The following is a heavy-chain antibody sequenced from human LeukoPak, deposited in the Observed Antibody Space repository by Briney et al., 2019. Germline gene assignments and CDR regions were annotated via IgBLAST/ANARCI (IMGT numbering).Heavy chain of an antibody. CDR2: FDPEDGET. J-gene: IGHJ4*02. CDR1: GYTLTELS. CDR3: ARGWLAETTVVTPYNY. D-gene: IGHD4-23*01. V-gene: IGHV1-24*01. Sequence: ASVKVSCKVSGYTLTELSMHWVRQAPGKGLEWMGGFDPEDGETIYAQKFQGRVTITAVESMSTAYMELSSLRSEDTAIYYCARGWLAETTVVTPYNYWGQGTLVTVSS.